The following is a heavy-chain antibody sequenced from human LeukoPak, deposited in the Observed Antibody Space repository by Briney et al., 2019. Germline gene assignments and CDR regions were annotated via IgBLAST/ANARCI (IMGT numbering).Heavy chain of an antibody. CDR3: ARGGYGAHMG. V-gene: IGHV3-74*01. J-gene: IGHJ4*02. D-gene: IGHD5-18*01. CDR1: GFTFSSFW. Sequence: EGSLRLSCAASGFTFSSFWMHWVRQPPGKGLVWVSGINSDGSTTGYADSVKGRFTISRDNAKSTVHLQMNSLRAEDTAVYYCARGGYGAHMGWGQGTLVTVSS. CDR2: INSDGSTT.